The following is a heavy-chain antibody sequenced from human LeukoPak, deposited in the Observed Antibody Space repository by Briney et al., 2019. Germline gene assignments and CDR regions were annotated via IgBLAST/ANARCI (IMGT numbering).Heavy chain of an antibody. V-gene: IGHV1-3*01. Sequence: ASVKVSCKASGYTFTGYYMHWVRQAPGQRLEWMGWINAGNGNTKYSQKFQGRVTITRDTSASTAYMELSSLRSEDTAVYYCAREYYYGSGSYYNFLNWFDPWGQGTLVTVSS. CDR3: AREYYYGSGSYYNFLNWFDP. J-gene: IGHJ5*02. CDR1: GYTFTGYY. CDR2: INAGNGNT. D-gene: IGHD3-10*01.